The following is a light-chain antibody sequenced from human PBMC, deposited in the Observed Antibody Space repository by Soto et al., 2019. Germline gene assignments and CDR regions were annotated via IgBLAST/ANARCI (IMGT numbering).Light chain of an antibody. V-gene: IGKV1-5*03. Sequence: DIQMTQSPSNLSASVGDRVTITCRASQSISSWLAWYQQKPGKAPKLLIYKASSLESGVPTRFSGSGSGTVFTLTISSLQHDDFATYYCQQYNSYSTFGQGTKLEIK. CDR2: KAS. CDR1: QSISSW. J-gene: IGKJ2*01. CDR3: QQYNSYST.